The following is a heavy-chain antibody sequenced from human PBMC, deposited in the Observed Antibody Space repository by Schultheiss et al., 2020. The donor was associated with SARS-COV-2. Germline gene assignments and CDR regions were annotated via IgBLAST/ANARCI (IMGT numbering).Heavy chain of an antibody. V-gene: IGHV3-23*01. CDR1: GFTFSSYA. J-gene: IGHJ6*02. Sequence: GESLKISCAASGFTFSSYAMSWVRQAPGKGLEWISGLSVSGETKYHAGSVKGRFTISRDNSKNTLYLQMNSLRAEDTAVYYCARDDRIAAADSNYYYGMDVWGQGTTVTVSS. CDR2: LSVSGETK. D-gene: IGHD6-13*01. CDR3: ARDDRIAAADSNYYYGMDV.